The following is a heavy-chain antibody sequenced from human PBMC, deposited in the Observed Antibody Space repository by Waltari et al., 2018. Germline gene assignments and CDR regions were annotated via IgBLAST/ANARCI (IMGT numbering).Heavy chain of an antibody. J-gene: IGHJ6*02. D-gene: IGHD2-15*01. CDR2: IVPMFGTG. Sequence: QVQLVQSGAEVKKPGSSVKVSCKASGGIFSNYVLTWVRQAPGQGLEWMGGIVPMFGTGNYAQRFRGRVTITADDFTNTVYLDLSGLTSEDTAIYYCARGGRRVAAAPSTYYYALDVWGQGTTVTVSS. CDR3: ARGGRRVAAAPSTYYYALDV. V-gene: IGHV1-69*01. CDR1: GGIFSNYV.